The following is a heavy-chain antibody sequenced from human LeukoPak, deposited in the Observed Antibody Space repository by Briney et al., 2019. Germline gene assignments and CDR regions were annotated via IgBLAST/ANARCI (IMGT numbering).Heavy chain of an antibody. CDR1: GGSISSGDYY. CDR3: ASFHSSALTNLF. V-gene: IGHV4-30-4*08. CDR2: IYYSGST. J-gene: IGHJ4*02. Sequence: SQTLSLTCTVSGGSISSGDYYWSWIRQPPGKGLEWIGYIYYSGSTYYNPSLKSRVTISVDTSKNQFSLKLSSVTAADTAAYYCASFHSSALTNLFWGQGTLVTVSS. D-gene: IGHD6-19*01.